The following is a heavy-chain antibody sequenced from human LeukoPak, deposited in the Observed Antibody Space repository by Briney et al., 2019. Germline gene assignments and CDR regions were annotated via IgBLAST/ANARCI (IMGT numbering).Heavy chain of an antibody. V-gene: IGHV4-61*08. D-gene: IGHD2-2*01. CDR3: ARLALGYCSSTICPDADAFDI. CDR1: GGSISSGDYY. J-gene: IGHJ3*02. Sequence: SQTLSLTCTVSGGSISSGDYYWSWIRQPPGKGREWIGYIFYSGSTNYNPSLKSRVTISVDTSKNQFSLKLSSVTAADTAVYYCARLALGYCSSTICPDADAFDIWGQGTMVTVSS. CDR2: IFYSGST.